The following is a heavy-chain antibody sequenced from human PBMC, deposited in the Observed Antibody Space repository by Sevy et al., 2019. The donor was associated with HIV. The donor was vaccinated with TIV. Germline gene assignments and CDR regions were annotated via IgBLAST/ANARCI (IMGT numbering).Heavy chain of an antibody. CDR2: IYYNGRI. J-gene: IGHJ4*02. V-gene: IGHV4-59*08. D-gene: IGHD1-26*01. CDR1: GGSITSHY. CDR3: AGENAWGRGYS. Sequence: SETLSLTCTVSGGSITSHYWNWIRQPPGKGLEWIAIIYYNGRINYNPSLKSRVTLSLDASKNQFSLRLSSVTAADTAMYYCAGENAWGRGYSWGQGTLVTVSS.